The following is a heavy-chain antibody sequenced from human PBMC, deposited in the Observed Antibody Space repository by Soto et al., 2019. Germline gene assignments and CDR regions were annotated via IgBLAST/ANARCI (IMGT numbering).Heavy chain of an antibody. Sequence: QVQLGQSGAEVKKPGSSVKVSCKASGGTFSSYAISWVRQAPVQGLECMGGIIPIFGTANYAQKFQGRVTITADESTSKAYMELSSLRSEDTAVYYCARDTGSSGCGYWGQGTLVTVSS. V-gene: IGHV1-69*12. CDR1: GGTFSSYA. J-gene: IGHJ4*02. CDR2: IIPIFGTA. D-gene: IGHD3-22*01. CDR3: ARDTGSSGCGY.